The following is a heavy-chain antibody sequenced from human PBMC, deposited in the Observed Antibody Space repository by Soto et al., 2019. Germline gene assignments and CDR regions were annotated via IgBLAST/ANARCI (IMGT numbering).Heavy chain of an antibody. V-gene: IGHV4-34*01. CDR2: INHSGST. CDR1: GDSISGYY. Sequence: SETLSITCTVSGDSISGYYLTWTRKPPGKGLEWIGEINHSGSTNYNPSLKSRVTISVDTSKNQFSLKLTSVTAADTAVFYCARDNITGLFDYWSQGTSVTVSS. D-gene: IGHD1-1*01. CDR3: ARDNITGLFDY. J-gene: IGHJ4*02.